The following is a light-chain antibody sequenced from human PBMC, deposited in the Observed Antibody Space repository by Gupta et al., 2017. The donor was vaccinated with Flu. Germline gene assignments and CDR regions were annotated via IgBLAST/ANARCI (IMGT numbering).Light chain of an antibody. CDR3: QAWDSTTGV. V-gene: IGLV3-1*01. Sequence: SYEMHQPPSASAAPGKTASITCSGDNSGDKYASWDQQKPGQSPVLVIYKDTKRPAGSPERFSGSNSGNTATLTISGTQAMDEADYYCQAWDSTTGVFGTGTKVTVL. CDR2: KDT. CDR1: NSGDKY. J-gene: IGLJ1*01.